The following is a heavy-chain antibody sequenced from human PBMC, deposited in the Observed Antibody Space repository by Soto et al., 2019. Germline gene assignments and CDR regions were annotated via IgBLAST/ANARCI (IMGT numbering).Heavy chain of an antibody. CDR2: IWYDGSNK. D-gene: IGHD6-13*01. CDR3: ARDRHSSSWWYFQH. CDR1: GFTFSSYG. V-gene: IGHV3-33*01. Sequence: QVQLVESGGGVVQPGRSLRLSCAASGFTFSSYGMHWVRQAPGKGLEWVAVIWYDGSNKYYADSVKGRFTISRDNSKNTLYRQMNSLRAEDTAVYYCARDRHSSSWWYFQHWGQGTLVTVSS. J-gene: IGHJ1*01.